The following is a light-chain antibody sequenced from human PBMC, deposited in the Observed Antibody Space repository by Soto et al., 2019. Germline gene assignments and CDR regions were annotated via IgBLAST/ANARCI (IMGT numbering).Light chain of an antibody. CDR3: QYDDSSLSEKV. V-gene: IGLV1-40*01. CDR2: GNS. J-gene: IGLJ2*01. Sequence: QSVLTQPPSVSGAPGQRVTISCTGSSSNIGAGYDVHWYQQLPGTAPKLLIFGNSNRPSGVPDRFSGSKSGTSASLAITGLQAEDEADYYCQYDDSSLSEKVFGGGTKLTVL. CDR1: SSNIGAGYD.